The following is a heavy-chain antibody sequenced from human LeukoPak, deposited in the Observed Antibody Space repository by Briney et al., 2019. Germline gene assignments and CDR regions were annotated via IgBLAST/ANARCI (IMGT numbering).Heavy chain of an antibody. CDR2: ISGYNGNT. Sequence: ASVKVFCKASGYTFTRYGISWVRQAPGQGLEWMGWISGYNGNTKYAQKFQGRVTMTTDISTSTAYMELRSLRSDDTAVYYCARGQANRLLWVGELLSNMNPFDYWGQGTLVTVSS. J-gene: IGHJ4*02. D-gene: IGHD3-10*01. CDR1: GYTFTRYG. CDR3: ARGQANRLLWVGELLSNMNPFDY. V-gene: IGHV1-18*01.